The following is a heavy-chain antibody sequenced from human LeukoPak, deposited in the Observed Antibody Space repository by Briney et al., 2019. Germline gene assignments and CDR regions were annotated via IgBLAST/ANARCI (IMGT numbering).Heavy chain of an antibody. V-gene: IGHV4-59*01. CDR2: IYYSGST. J-gene: IGHJ4*02. D-gene: IGHD3-16*01. Sequence: PSETLSLTCTVSGGSISSYYWSWIRQPPGKGLEWIGYIYYSGSTSYNPSLKSRVTISVDTSKNQFSLKLSSVTAADTAFYYCAAFRGSHFDYWGQGPLVTVSS. CDR3: AAFRGSHFDY. CDR1: GGSISSYY.